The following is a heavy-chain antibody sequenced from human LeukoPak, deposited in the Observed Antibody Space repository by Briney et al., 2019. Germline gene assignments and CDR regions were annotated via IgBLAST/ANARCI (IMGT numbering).Heavy chain of an antibody. D-gene: IGHD5-12*01. J-gene: IGHJ4*02. CDR3: ARDPKYSGYDCFDY. CDR1: GYTFTSYG. CDR2: ISAYNGNT. V-gene: IGHV1-18*01. Sequence: ASVKVSCKASGYTFTSYGIGWVRQAPGQGLEWMGWISAYNGNTNYAQKLQGRVTMTTDTSTSTAYMELRSLRSDDTAVYYCARDPKYSGYDCFDYWGQGTLVTVSS.